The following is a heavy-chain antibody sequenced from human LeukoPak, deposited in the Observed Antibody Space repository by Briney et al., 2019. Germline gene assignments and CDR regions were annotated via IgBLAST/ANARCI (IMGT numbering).Heavy chain of an antibody. CDR2: IKQDGSEK. J-gene: IGHJ6*03. CDR3: ARVAAAGYYYYYYMDV. D-gene: IGHD6-13*01. V-gene: IGHV3-7*01. CDR1: GFTFSSYG. Sequence: PGGSLRLSCAASGFTFSSYGMNWVRQAPGKGLEWVANIKQDGSEKYYVDSVKGRFTISRDNAKNSLYLQMNSLRAEDTAVYYCARVAAAGYYYYYYMDVWGKGTTVTISS.